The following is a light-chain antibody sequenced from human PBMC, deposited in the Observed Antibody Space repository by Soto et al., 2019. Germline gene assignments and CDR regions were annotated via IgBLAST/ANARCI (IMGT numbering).Light chain of an antibody. CDR3: QQYNNWPFS. V-gene: IGKV3-15*01. CDR2: DVS. CDR1: QRVTTN. Sequence: EIVMTQSPASLSVSPWERVTLSCRAGQRVTTNFAWYQQKSGQSPRLLIYDVSTRATGVPARFSGTGSETDFTLTISGLQSEDSAVYFCQQYNNWPFSFGQGTRLEIK. J-gene: IGKJ5*01.